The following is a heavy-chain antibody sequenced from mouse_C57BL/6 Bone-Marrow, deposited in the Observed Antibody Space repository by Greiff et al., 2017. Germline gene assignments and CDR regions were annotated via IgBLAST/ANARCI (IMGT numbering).Heavy chain of an antibody. CDR1: GYTFTSYW. CDR3: ARGGGLRFDY. CDR2: IDPSDGYT. J-gene: IGHJ2*01. D-gene: IGHD2-4*01. V-gene: IGHV1-69*01. Sequence: QVQLQQPGAELVMPGASVKLSCKASGYTFTSYWMHWVKQRPGQGLEWIGEIDPSDGYTNYNQKFKGKSTLTVDKSSSTAYMQLSSLTSADAAVYYCARGGGLRFDYWGQGTTLTVSS.